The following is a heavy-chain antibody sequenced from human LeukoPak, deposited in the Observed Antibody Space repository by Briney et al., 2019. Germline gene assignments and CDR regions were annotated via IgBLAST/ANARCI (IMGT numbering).Heavy chain of an antibody. CDR3: ARGGYSGPGATDY. V-gene: IGHV1-18*04. CDR1: GFTFTSYG. Sequence: ASVKVSCKASGFTFTSYGFTWVRQAPGQGLDWMGWISAYNGHTNYAQKLQGRVTMTTDTSTSTVYMEVRSLRYDDTAVYYCARGGYSGPGATDYWGQGTLVTVPS. CDR2: ISAYNGHT. J-gene: IGHJ4*02. D-gene: IGHD5-12*01.